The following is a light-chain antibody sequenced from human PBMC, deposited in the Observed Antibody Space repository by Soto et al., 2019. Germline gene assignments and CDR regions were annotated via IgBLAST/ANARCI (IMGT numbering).Light chain of an antibody. CDR3: CSYAGSSTYV. Sequence: QYALTQPASVSGSPGQSITISCTGTSSDVGSSNLVSWYQQHPGKAPKLMIYEVSKRPSGVSNRFSGSKSGNTASLTISGLQAEDEADYYCCSYAGSSTYVFGTGTKLTVL. CDR1: SSDVGSSNL. CDR2: EVS. V-gene: IGLV2-23*02. J-gene: IGLJ1*01.